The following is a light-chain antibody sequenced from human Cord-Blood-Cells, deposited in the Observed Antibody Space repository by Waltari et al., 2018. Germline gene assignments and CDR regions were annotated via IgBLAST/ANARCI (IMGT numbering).Light chain of an antibody. J-gene: IGLJ3*02. CDR3: VLYMGSGIWV. CDR2: TTN. CDR1: FGPALTSYY. Sequence: QTVVTQEPSFSVSPGGTVTLTCGFSFGPALTSYYPSWYQQTPGQAPRTLIYTTNTRSSGVPDRFSGSILGNKAALTITGAQADDESDYYCVLYMGSGIWVFGGGTKLTVL. V-gene: IGLV8-61*01.